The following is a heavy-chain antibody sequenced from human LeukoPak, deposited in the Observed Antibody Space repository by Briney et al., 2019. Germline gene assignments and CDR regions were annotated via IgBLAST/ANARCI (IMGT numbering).Heavy chain of an antibody. Sequence: GGSLRLSCAASGFTFSSYAMTWVRQAPGKGLEWVSGISGSGGSTYYADSVKGRFTISRDNAKNSLYLQMNSLRAEDTAVYYCARESVTAYYYYGMDVWGQGTTVTVSS. D-gene: IGHD1-14*01. CDR1: GFTFSSYA. CDR2: ISGSGGST. J-gene: IGHJ6*02. CDR3: ARESVTAYYYYGMDV. V-gene: IGHV3-23*01.